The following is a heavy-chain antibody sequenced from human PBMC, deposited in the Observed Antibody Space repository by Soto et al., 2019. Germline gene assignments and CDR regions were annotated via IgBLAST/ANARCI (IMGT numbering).Heavy chain of an antibody. J-gene: IGHJ2*01. D-gene: IGHD3-22*01. Sequence: QVQLVESGGGVVQPGRSLRLSCAASGFTFNNYGMHWVRQAPGKELEWVAVIWYDGSHESYADSVKGRFTISRDNSKNTLYLQMNSLRAEDTAVYYCARDRYSYDSRAYQGVDWYFDLWGRGTLVTVSS. CDR3: ARDRYSYDSRAYQGVDWYFDL. CDR1: GFTFNNYG. CDR2: IWYDGSHE. V-gene: IGHV3-33*01.